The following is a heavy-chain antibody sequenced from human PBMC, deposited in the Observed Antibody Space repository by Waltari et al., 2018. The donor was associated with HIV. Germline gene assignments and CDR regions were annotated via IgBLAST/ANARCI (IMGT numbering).Heavy chain of an antibody. CDR2: IIPIFGTA. CDR1: GGTFSSYA. CDR3: ASGRYYYDSSGYYCYYYDMDV. Sequence: QVQLVQSGAEVKKHGSSVRVSCKASGGTFSSYALSWVRQAPGQGLEWMGGIIPIFGTANYAQKFQGRVTITADESTSTAYMELSSLRSEDTAVYYCASGRYYYDSSGYYCYYYDMDVWGQGTTVTVPS. D-gene: IGHD3-22*01. V-gene: IGHV1-69*12. J-gene: IGHJ6*02.